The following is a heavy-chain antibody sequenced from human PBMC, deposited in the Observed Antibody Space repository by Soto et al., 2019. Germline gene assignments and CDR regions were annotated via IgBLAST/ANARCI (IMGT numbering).Heavy chain of an antibody. CDR1: GFTFSSYS. J-gene: IGHJ6*02. CDR3: ARDKLDITMAAGFYYYYGMDV. V-gene: IGHV3-21*01. D-gene: IGHD3-10*01. CDR2: ISSSSSYI. Sequence: EVQLVESGGGLVKPGGSLRLSCEASGFTFSSYSMNWVRQAPGKGLEWVSSISSSSSYIYYADSVKGRFTISRDSSKNSLYLQMNTLRAEDTAVYFCARDKLDITMAAGFYYYYGMDVWGQGTTVTVSS.